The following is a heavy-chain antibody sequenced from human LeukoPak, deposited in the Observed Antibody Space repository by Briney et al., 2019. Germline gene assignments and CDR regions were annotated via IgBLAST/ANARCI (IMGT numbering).Heavy chain of an antibody. CDR1: GFTFDDYA. Sequence: GGSLRLSCAASGFTFDDYAMHWVRQAPGKGLEWVAAISAEGDIQIYLDSVMGRFTISRDNSKSTLYLQMNSLRIEDTGFYYCTRDMIRGVPDYIDYWGQGTLVTVSS. D-gene: IGHD3-10*01. J-gene: IGHJ4*02. CDR3: TRDMIRGVPDYIDY. CDR2: ISAEGDIQ. V-gene: IGHV3-30-3*01.